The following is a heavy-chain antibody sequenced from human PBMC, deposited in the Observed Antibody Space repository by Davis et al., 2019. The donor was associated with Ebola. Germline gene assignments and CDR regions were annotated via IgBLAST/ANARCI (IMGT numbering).Heavy chain of an antibody. J-gene: IGHJ4*02. CDR1: GFTFSSYS. CDR2: ISSSSSYI. V-gene: IGHV3-21*01. CDR3: TTTSMSPFDY. D-gene: IGHD1-1*01. Sequence: GESLKISCAASGFTFSSYSMNWVRQAPGKGLEWVSSISSSSSYIYYADSVKGRFTISRDNAKNSLYLQMNSLRVEDTAVYYCTTTSMSPFDYWGQGTLVTVSS.